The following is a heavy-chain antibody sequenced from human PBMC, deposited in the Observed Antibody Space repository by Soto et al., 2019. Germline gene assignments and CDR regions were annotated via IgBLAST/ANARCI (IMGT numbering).Heavy chain of an antibody. CDR2: LSDSVGTT. D-gene: IGHD3-22*01. CDR1: GFSFGTYT. CDR3: AKHLIGGRLQSPFDL. V-gene: IGHV3-23*01. J-gene: IGHJ4*02. Sequence: PGGSLRLSCAVSGFSFGTYTVNWVRQAPGMGLEWVSGLSDSVGTTHYAYSVKGRFTISRDKSKNTLYLQMINLRAEDTAVYYCAKHLIGGRLQSPFDLWGQGTQVTVSS.